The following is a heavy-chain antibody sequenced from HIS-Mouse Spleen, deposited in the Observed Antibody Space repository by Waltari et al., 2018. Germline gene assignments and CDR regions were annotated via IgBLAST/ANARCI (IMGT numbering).Heavy chain of an antibody. CDR2: ISYDGSNK. CDR1: GVTFSSYG. J-gene: IGHJ4*02. V-gene: IGHV3-30*18. CDR3: AKEDGSGWGRLGY. Sequence: QVQLVESGGGVVQPGRSLRLSCAASGVTFSSYGMHWVRQAPGKGLEWVAVISYDGSNKYYADSVKGRFTISRDNSKNTLYLQMNSLRAEDTAVYYCAKEDGSGWGRLGYWGQGTLVTVSS. D-gene: IGHD6-19*01.